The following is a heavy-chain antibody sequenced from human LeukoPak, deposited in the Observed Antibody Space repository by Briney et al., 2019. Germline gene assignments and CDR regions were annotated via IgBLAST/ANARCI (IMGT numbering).Heavy chain of an antibody. CDR3: ARYHGSGSYYNAYNWFDP. Sequence: GGSLRLSCAASGFTFSDYYMSWIRQAPGKGLEWVSYISSSGSTIYYADSVKGRFTISRDNAKNSLYLQMNSLRAEDTAVYYCARYHGSGSYYNAYNWFDPWGQGTLVTVSS. CDR2: ISSSGSTI. D-gene: IGHD3-10*01. J-gene: IGHJ5*02. CDR1: GFTFSDYY. V-gene: IGHV3-11*04.